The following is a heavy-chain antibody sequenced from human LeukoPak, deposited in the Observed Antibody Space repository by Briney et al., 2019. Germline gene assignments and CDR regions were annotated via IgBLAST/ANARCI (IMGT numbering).Heavy chain of an antibody. CDR1: GGSFSGYY. CDR3: ARGCLLGT. D-gene: IGHD5/OR15-5a*01. J-gene: IGHJ5*02. V-gene: IGHV4-34*01. Sequence: PSETLSLTCAVYGGSFSGYYWSWIRQPPGKGLEWIGEINHSGSTNYNPSLKSRVTISVDTSKNQFSLKLSSVTAADTAVYYCARGCLLGTWGQGTLVTVSS. CDR2: INHSGST.